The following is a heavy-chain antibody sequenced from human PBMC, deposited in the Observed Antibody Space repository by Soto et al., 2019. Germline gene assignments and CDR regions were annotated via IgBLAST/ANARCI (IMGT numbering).Heavy chain of an antibody. J-gene: IGHJ4*02. CDR3: ARDLFRGTPDYFDY. Sequence: QVQLMESGGGVVQPGTSLRLSCAASGFTFSSYPFHWVRQAPGKGLEWVAVIGFDGIIKLYADSVKGRFTISRDDSKNTLYLQMNSLRDEDTAVYYCARDLFRGTPDYFDYWGQGTLVTVSS. D-gene: IGHD3-10*01. V-gene: IGHV3-30*04. CDR2: IGFDGIIK. CDR1: GFTFSSYP.